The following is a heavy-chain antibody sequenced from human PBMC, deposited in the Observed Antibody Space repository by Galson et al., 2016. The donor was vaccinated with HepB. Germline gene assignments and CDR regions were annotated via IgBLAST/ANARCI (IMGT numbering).Heavy chain of an antibody. J-gene: IGHJ4*02. D-gene: IGHD2-8*02. CDR1: GFTFSNYA. Sequence: SLRLSCAASGFTFSNYAAHWVRKAPGKGLEWVATISYDGRNKFYADSVKGRFTISRDNSLNTLYLQMNSLRGEDTALYYCARELLGLDYWGRGTLVAVSS. CDR2: ISYDGRNK. V-gene: IGHV3-30*04. CDR3: ARELLGLDY.